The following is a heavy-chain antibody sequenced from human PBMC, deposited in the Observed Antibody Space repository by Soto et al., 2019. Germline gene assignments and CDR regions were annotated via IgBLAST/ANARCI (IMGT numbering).Heavy chain of an antibody. J-gene: IGHJ4*02. D-gene: IGHD3-10*01. CDR2: IYYSGST. CDR3: ARSYGSGSYXVVY. Sequence: PSETLSLTCTVSGGSISSYYWSWIRQPPGKGLEWILYIYYSGSTNYNPSLKSLVTISVDTSKNQFSLKLSSVTAADTAVYYCARSYGSGSYXVVYWGQGTLVTVXS. V-gene: IGHV4-59*01. CDR1: GGSISSYY.